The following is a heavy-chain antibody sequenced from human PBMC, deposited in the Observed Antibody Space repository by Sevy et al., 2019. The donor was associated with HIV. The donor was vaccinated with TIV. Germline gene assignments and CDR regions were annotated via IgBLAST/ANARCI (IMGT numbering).Heavy chain of an antibody. CDR3: TREDIVLGEDNYYGMDV. V-gene: IGHV3-53*01. CDR2: IYSDGRT. J-gene: IGHJ6*02. Sequence: GGSLRLSCVVSGFSVSSSYMSWVRQAPGKGLEWVSNIYSDGRTYYADSVRGRFTISRDTSKNTVYLEMKSLRAEDTAVYYCTREDIVLGEDNYYGMDVWGHGTTVTVSS. CDR1: GFSVSSSY. D-gene: IGHD2-15*01.